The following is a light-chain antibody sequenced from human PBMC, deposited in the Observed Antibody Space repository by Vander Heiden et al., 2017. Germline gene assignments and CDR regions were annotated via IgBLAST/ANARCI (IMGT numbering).Light chain of an antibody. CDR3: RQCKHWPHT. Sequence: DVMLTQSPLSLPVTLGQPASISCRSSQSLVYSNGNTYLSWFQQRPGQSPRRLIYRVSIRDSGVPDRFRGSGSGTDFALKISRVDAEDVAVYCCRQCKHWPHTFGPGTRLEIK. V-gene: IGKV2-30*01. CDR1: QSLVYSNGNTY. CDR2: RVS. J-gene: IGKJ5*01.